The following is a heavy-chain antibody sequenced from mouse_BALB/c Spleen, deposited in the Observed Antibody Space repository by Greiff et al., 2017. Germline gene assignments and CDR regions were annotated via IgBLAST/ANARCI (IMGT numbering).Heavy chain of an antibody. CDR3: ARRGVSTTAHFDY. CDR1: GFDFSRYW. D-gene: IGHD1-2*01. Sequence: EVKLLESGGGLVQPGGSLKLSCAASGFDFSRYWMSWVRQAPGKGLEWIGEINPDSSTINYTPSLKDKFIISRDNAKNTLYLQMSKVRSEDTALYYCARRGVSTTAHFDYWGQGTTLTVSS. J-gene: IGHJ2*01. CDR2: INPDSSTI. V-gene: IGHV4-1*02.